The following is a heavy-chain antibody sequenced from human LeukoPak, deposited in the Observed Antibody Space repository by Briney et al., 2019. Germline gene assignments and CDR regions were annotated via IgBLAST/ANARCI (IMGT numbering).Heavy chain of an antibody. V-gene: IGHV3-74*03. J-gene: IGHJ4*02. D-gene: IGHD6-6*01. CDR3: ARDQRVTGRPDIDY. Sequence: GGSLRLSCAASGFTFRNHWMHWVRQTPEKGLVWVSRISSDGSSTTYADSVKGRFTISRDNAKNTLYLQMNNLRAEDTAMYYCARDQRVTGRPDIDYWGQGTLVIVSS. CDR1: GFTFRNHW. CDR2: ISSDGSST.